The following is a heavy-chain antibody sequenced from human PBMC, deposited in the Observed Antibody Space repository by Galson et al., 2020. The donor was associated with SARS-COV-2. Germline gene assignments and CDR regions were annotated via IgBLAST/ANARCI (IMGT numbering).Heavy chain of an antibody. J-gene: IGHJ3*02. CDR1: GFSLSDYS. CDR2: IGTTTTT. CDR3: ATDGPIAVPGKNAFDI. Sequence: GGSLRLSCEASGFSLSDYSLNWVRQAPGKGLEWVSYIGTTTTTYYADSVKGRFTISRDNAKNSLYLQMSSLRAEDTAVYYCATDGPIAVPGKNAFDIWGLGTMVNVSS. D-gene: IGHD6-19*01. V-gene: IGHV3-48*04.